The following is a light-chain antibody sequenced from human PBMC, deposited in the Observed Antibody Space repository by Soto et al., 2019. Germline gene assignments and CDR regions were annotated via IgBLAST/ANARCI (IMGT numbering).Light chain of an antibody. CDR1: QGISSY. CDR3: QQVNVYPST. J-gene: IGKJ4*01. CDR2: DAS. V-gene: IGKV1-9*01. Sequence: IQLTQSPASLSSSVGDRVTITCRASQGISSYLGWYQQKPGQAPNLLIYDASTLHSGVPSRFSGGGSGTDFTLTISSLQPEDFATYYCQQVNVYPSTFGGGTKVDIK.